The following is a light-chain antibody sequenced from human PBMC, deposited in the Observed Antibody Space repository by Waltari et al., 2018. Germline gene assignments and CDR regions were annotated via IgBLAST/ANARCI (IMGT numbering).Light chain of an antibody. V-gene: IGKV1-27*01. CDR3: QKYNSAPWT. CDR1: QDISNY. Sequence: DIQMTQSPSSLSASIGDRVTITCRASQDISNYLAWYQQKPGKVPKLLTYTASTLQSGVPSRFSGSGSGTDFTLTISSLQPEDVSTYYCQKYNSAPWTFGQGTKVEIK. J-gene: IGKJ1*01. CDR2: TAS.